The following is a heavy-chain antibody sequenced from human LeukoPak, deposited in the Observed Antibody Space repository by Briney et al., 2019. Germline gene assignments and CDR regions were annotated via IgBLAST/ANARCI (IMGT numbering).Heavy chain of an antibody. D-gene: IGHD3-10*01. CDR3: ARYLYDYGSGSYYNGGFDY. V-gene: IGHV1-18*01. CDR1: GYTFTSYG. Sequence: ASVKVSCKASGYTFTSYGISWVRQAPGQGLEWMGWISAYYGNTNYAQKFQGRVTMTRDTSTSTVYMELSSLRSEDTAVYYCARYLYDYGSGSYYNGGFDYWGQGTLVTVSS. CDR2: ISAYYGNT. J-gene: IGHJ4*02.